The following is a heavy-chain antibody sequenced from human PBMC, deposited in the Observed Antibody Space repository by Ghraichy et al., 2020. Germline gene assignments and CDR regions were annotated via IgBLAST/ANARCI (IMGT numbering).Heavy chain of an antibody. Sequence: GGSLRLSCAASGFTFTDYYMSWIRQAPGKGLEWVSYITSSGSTIYYADSVKGRFTISRDNAKNSLYLQMNSLTAEDTAVYYCAKRGYCGGDCYFRFSFGRYFDLWGRGTLVTVSS. V-gene: IGHV3-11*01. CDR3: AKRGYCGGDCYFRFSFGRYFDL. D-gene: IGHD2-21*02. CDR2: ITSSGSTI. CDR1: GFTFTDYY. J-gene: IGHJ2*01.